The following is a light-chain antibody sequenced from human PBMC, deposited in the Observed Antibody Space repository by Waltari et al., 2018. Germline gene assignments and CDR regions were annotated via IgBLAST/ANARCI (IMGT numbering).Light chain of an antibody. CDR2: EVN. CDR1: SRDVGIYNL. V-gene: IGLV2-23*02. CDR3: CSYAGSGTWV. Sequence: QSALTQPASVSGSPGQSITISCSGTSRDVGIYNLVSWYEQHPGKAPKLMIYEVNQRPSGVSNRFSGSKSDNTASLTISGLRTEDEADYYCCSYAGSGTWVFGVGTKLTVL. J-gene: IGLJ3*02.